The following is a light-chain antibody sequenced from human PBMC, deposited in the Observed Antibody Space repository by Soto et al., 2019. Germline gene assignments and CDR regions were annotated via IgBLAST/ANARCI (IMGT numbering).Light chain of an antibody. CDR1: QSVSNY. CDR3: QKYNSVPLT. CDR2: VAS. J-gene: IGKJ4*01. Sequence: DIQMTQSPSSLSASVSERVTITCRASQSVSNYLAWYQQKPGKVPKLLIYVASTLQSGVPSRFSGSGSGTDFTLTISSLQPEDVATYYCQKYNSVPLTFGGGTKVDIK. V-gene: IGKV1-27*01.